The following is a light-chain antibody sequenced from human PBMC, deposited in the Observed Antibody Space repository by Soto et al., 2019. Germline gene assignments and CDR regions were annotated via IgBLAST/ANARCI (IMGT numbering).Light chain of an antibody. CDR2: GAS. CDR3: QQYGGSPLLT. CDR1: QSVSSSY. J-gene: IGKJ2*01. Sequence: EIVLTQSPGTLSLSPGERATLSCRASQSVSSSYLAWYQQKPGQAPRLLIYGASSRATGIPDRFSGSGYGTDVTLPSSSMEAEDVAVFYCQQYGGSPLLTFGRGTKLEIK. V-gene: IGKV3-20*01.